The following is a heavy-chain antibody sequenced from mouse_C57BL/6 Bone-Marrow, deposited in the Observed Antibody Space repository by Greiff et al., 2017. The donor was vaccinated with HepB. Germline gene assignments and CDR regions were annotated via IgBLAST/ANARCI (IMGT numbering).Heavy chain of an antibody. V-gene: IGHV1-55*01. J-gene: IGHJ3*01. D-gene: IGHD2-4*01. Sequence: VQLQQPGAELVKPGASVKMSCKASGYTFTSYWITWVKQRPGQGLEWIGDIYPGSGSTNYNEKFKSKATLTVATSSSTAYMQLSSLTSEDSAVYYCARRGYYDYTPFAYWGQGTLVTVSA. CDR1: GYTFTSYW. CDR2: IYPGSGST. CDR3: ARRGYYDYTPFAY.